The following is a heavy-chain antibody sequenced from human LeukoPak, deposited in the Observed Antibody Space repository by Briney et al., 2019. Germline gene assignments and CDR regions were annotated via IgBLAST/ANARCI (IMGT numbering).Heavy chain of an antibody. V-gene: IGHV3-43D*03. CDR1: GFTFDDYA. J-gene: IGHJ4*02. CDR2: ISWDGGST. CDR3: AKDRGRDFRTLSYFDY. D-gene: IGHD3-3*01. Sequence: PGGSLRLSCAASGFTFDDYAMHWVRQAPGKGLEWVSLISWDGGSTYYADSVKGRFTISRDNSKNSLYLQMNSLRAEDTALYYCAKDRGRDFRTLSYFDYWGQGTLVTVSS.